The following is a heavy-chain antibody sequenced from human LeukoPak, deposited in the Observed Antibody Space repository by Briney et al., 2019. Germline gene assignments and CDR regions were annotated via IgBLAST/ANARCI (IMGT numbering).Heavy chain of an antibody. D-gene: IGHD5-18*01. J-gene: IGHJ4*02. CDR1: GGSISSGDYY. V-gene: IGHV4-30-4*01. CDR2: IYYSGST. Sequence: SETLSPTCTVSGGSISSGDYYWRWVRQPPGKGLEWVGYIYYSGSTYYNPSLKSRVTISVDTSKNQFSLKLSSVTAADTAVYYCARVYSYGTDYWGQGTLVTVSS. CDR3: ARVYSYGTDY.